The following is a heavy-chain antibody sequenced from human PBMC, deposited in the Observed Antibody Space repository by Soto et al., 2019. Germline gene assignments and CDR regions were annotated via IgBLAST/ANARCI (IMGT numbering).Heavy chain of an antibody. Sequence: QLQLQESGSGLVKPSQTLSLTCAVSGGSISSGAYSWGWIRQPPGKGLEWIGYIYHGGSTYYNPSLKSRVTISVDRSKNQFSLKLSSVTTAVTALYYCASVPDYWGQGLLVTVS. V-gene: IGHV4-30-2*01. CDR3: ASVPDY. CDR2: IYHGGST. J-gene: IGHJ4*02. CDR1: GGSISSGAYS.